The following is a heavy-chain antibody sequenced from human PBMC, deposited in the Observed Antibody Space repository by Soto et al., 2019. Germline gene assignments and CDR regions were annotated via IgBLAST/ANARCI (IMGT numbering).Heavy chain of an antibody. CDR1: GGSFTSYI. D-gene: IGHD2-21*01. CDR2: IIPIQGTA. CDR3: AKSVVVVYHSYMDV. J-gene: IGHJ6*03. Sequence: QVQLVQSGAEVKKPGSSVKVSCEASGGSFTSYIFTLVRQAPGQGREWMGRIIPIQGTANYALKFQDRVTITATKSTNTAYRELRSLRTDDTSLYYCAKSVVVVYHSYMDVWGKGTTVTVSS. V-gene: IGHV1-69*08.